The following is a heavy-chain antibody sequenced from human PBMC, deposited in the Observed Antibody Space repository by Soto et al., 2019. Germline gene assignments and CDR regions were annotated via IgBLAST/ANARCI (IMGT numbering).Heavy chain of an antibody. Sequence: QVQLVQSGAEVKKPGSSVKVSCKASGGTFSSYAISWVRQAPGQGLEWMGGIIPIFGTANYAQKVQGRVTITADKATSTAYMELRSLRSEDTAVYYCERESGYCTNGVCYTTYYYYYGMDVWGQGTTVTVSS. J-gene: IGHJ6*01. CDR1: GGTFSSYA. CDR2: IIPIFGTA. V-gene: IGHV1-69*06. D-gene: IGHD2-8*01. CDR3: ERESGYCTNGVCYTTYYYYYGMDV.